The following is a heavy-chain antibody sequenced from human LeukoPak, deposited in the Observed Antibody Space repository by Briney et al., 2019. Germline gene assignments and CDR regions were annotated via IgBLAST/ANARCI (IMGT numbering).Heavy chain of an antibody. Sequence: SETLSLTCTVSGGSISGFYWTWIRQPPGKGLEWIGYICYSGSTNYHPSLKSRVTLSVDTSKNRFSLKLSSVTAADTAVYYCARGLLVGNTGYYFDYWGQGALVTVSS. CDR3: ARGLLVGNTGYYFDY. CDR1: GGSISGFY. J-gene: IGHJ4*02. D-gene: IGHD1-26*01. V-gene: IGHV4-59*01. CDR2: ICYSGST.